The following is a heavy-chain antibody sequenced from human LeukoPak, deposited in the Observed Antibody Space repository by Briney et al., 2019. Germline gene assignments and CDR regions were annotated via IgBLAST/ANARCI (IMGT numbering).Heavy chain of an antibody. CDR2: TRYDGGNK. V-gene: IGHV3-30*02. CDR3: AKDREVGATYFDY. J-gene: IGHJ4*02. CDR1: GFTFSSYG. Sequence: PGGSLRLSCAASGFTFSSYGMHWVRQAPGKGLEWVAFTRYDGGNKYYADSVKGRFTISRDNSKNTLYLQMNSLRAEDTAVYYGAKDREVGATYFDYWGQGTLVTVSS. D-gene: IGHD1-26*01.